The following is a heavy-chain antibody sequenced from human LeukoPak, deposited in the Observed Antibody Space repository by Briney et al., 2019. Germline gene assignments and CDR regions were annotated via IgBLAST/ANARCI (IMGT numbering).Heavy chain of an antibody. V-gene: IGHV5-51*01. CDR1: GYSFSIYW. D-gene: IGHD5-24*01. Sequence: GESLKISCKGSGYSFSIYWIGWVRQMPGKGLEWMGIIYPADSDTKYSPSFQGQVTISADRSINTAYLQWSSLRASDTAMYYCARSPRDGYHDSFDIRGQGTMVTVSS. J-gene: IGHJ3*02. CDR2: IYPADSDT. CDR3: ARSPRDGYHDSFDI.